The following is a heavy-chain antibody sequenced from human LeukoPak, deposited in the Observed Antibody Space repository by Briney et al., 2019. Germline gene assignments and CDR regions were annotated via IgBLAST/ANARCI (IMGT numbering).Heavy chain of an antibody. D-gene: IGHD3-9*01. CDR2: ITPSSNAA. CDR1: GGTFSHYA. V-gene: IGHV1-69*06. CDR3: ARATSSYYDTLTGNYYYGLDV. J-gene: IGHJ6*02. Sequence: ASVKVSCKASGGTFSHYALSWVRQAPGQGLEWMGRITPSSNAAIYAQKLQDRVTITADRTTRTTYMELSSLKSDDTAVYYCARATSSYYDTLTGNYYYGLDVWGQGTTVTVSS.